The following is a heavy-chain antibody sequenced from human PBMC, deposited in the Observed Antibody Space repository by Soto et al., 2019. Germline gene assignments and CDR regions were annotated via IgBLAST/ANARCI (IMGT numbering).Heavy chain of an antibody. J-gene: IGHJ2*01. V-gene: IGHV3-30*18. CDR2: ISYDGGYE. CDR1: RFAFSSYA. D-gene: IGHD4-17*01. Sequence: QEQLVESGGGVVQPGKSLRLSCAASRFAFSSYAMHWVRQAPGKGLEWLAVISYDGGYENYADSVKGRFTVSRDNAKNTLWLQSNSLRPEDTALDYCAKGTTVTPWRYLDLWGQGTLVTVSS. CDR3: AKGTTVTPWRYLDL.